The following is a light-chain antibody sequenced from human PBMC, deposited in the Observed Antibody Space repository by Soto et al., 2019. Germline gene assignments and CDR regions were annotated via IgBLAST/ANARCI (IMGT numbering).Light chain of an antibody. CDR1: QSVTSN. Sequence: EIVMTQSQATLSVAPGDRSNLYFRASQSVTSNLAWYQPTPGQAPRLLIYGASTRATGIPARFSGSGSGTEFTLTISSLQSEDFAVYFCQQYNNWPPITGGQGTRLEIK. CDR3: QQYNNWPPIT. V-gene: IGKV3-15*01. J-gene: IGKJ5*01. CDR2: GAS.